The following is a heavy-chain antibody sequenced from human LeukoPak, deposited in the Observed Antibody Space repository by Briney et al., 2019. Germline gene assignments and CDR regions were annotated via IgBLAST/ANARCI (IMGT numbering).Heavy chain of an antibody. CDR2: TYYRSTWYN. CDR3: ARRLTQYDCFDP. J-gene: IGHJ5*02. D-gene: IGHD2-2*01. CDR1: GYSVSSNSVT. Sequence: SQTLSLTCAISGYSVSSNSVTWNWIRQSPSRGLEWLGSTYYRSTWYNDYAVSVRGRITVNPDTSKNQFSLHLNSVTPEDTAVYYCARRLTQYDCFDPWGQGILVTVSS. V-gene: IGHV6-1*01.